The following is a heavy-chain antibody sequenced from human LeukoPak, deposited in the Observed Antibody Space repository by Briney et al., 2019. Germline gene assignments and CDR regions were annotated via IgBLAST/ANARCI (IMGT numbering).Heavy chain of an antibody. CDR2: IYYSGST. V-gene: IGHV4-39*01. CDR3: ARLPSYYGSGSRLARGIYYFDY. D-gene: IGHD3-10*01. Sequence: SETLSLTCTVSGGSISSSSYYWGWIRQPPGKGLEWIGSIYYSGSTYYNPSLKSRVTISVDTSKNQFSLKLSSVTAADTAVYYCARLPSYYGSGSRLARGIYYFDYWGQGTLVTVSS. J-gene: IGHJ4*02. CDR1: GGSISSSSYY.